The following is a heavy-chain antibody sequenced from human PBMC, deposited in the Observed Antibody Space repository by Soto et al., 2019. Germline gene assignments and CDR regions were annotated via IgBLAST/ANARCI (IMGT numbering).Heavy chain of an antibody. CDR3: ARGGSRYSYGQFDY. D-gene: IGHD5-18*01. CDR1: GFTFSSYW. Sequence: PGGSLRLSCAASGFTFSSYWMSWVRQAPGKGLEWVANIKQDGSEKYYVDSVKGRFTISRDNAKNSLYLQMNSLRAEDTAVYYCARGGSRYSYGQFDYWGQGTLVTVSS. J-gene: IGHJ4*02. V-gene: IGHV3-7*03. CDR2: IKQDGSEK.